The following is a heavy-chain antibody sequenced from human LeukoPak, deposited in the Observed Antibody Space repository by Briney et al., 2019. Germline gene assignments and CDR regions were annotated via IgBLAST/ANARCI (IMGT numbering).Heavy chain of an antibody. CDR2: ISSSGDST. CDR1: GFTFSNYA. CDR3: AKGTHFDY. Sequence: GGSLRLSCAASGFTFSNYAMTWVRQAPGKGPDWVSSISSSGDSTYYADSVKGRFTISRDTSKNTLYLQMNSLRAEDTAVYYCAKGTHFDYWGQGTLVTVSS. V-gene: IGHV3-23*01. J-gene: IGHJ4*02.